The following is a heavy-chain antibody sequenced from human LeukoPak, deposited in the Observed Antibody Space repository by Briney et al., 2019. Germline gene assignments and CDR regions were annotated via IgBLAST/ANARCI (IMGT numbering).Heavy chain of an antibody. CDR1: GYSFTNNW. J-gene: IGHJ4*02. V-gene: IGHV5-51*01. CDR3: ARIHKDIVVVVAATPTYFDY. Sequence: GESLKISCKGSGYSFTNNWIGWVRQMPGKGLEWMGIIYPGDSDTRYSPSFQGQVTISVDKSISTAYLQWSSLKASDNAMYYCARIHKDIVVVVAATPTYFDYWGQGTLVTVSS. CDR2: IYPGDSDT. D-gene: IGHD2-15*01.